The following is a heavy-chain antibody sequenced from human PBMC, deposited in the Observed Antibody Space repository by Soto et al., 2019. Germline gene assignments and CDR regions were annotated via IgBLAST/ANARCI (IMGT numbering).Heavy chain of an antibody. CDR2: ISWNSGSI. Sequence: GGSLRLSCAASGFTFDDYAMHWVRQAPGKGLEWVSGISWNSGSIGYADSVKGRFTISRDNAKNSLYLQMNSLRAEDTALYYYSYECRPITEAGASNYDYWGQGTLVTVSS. V-gene: IGHV3-9*01. CDR1: GFTFDDYA. CDR3: SYECRPITEAGASNYDY. J-gene: IGHJ4*02. D-gene: IGHD6-13*01.